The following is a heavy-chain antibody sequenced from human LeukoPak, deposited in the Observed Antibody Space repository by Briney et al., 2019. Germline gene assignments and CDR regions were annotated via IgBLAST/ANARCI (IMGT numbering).Heavy chain of an antibody. D-gene: IGHD2-15*01. CDR3: ARRYCSGRNCYYFDY. CDR1: GYIFTTNW. V-gene: IGHV5-51*01. Sequence: GESLKISCKGSGYIFTTNWIGWVRQLPGKGLEWMGIIHPDDSDTRYSPSFQGQVTISADKSISTAYLQCSSLKASDTAMYYCARRYCSGRNCYYFDYWGQGTLVTVSS. J-gene: IGHJ4*02. CDR2: IHPDDSDT.